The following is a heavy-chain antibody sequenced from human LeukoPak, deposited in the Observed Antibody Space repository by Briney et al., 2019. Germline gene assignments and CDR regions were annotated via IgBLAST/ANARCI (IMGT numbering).Heavy chain of an antibody. CDR2: ISWDGGRT. Sequence: GGSLRLSCAASGFTFSSYSMNWVRQVSGKGLEWVSLISWDGGRTVYTDFVKGRFAISRDNSKNSLYLQMNSLTTEDTAFYYCAKETQFYYDTGASYCFDHWGQGALVTVSS. CDR3: AKETQFYYDTGASYCFDH. D-gene: IGHD3-22*01. J-gene: IGHJ4*02. V-gene: IGHV3-43*01. CDR1: GFTFSSYS.